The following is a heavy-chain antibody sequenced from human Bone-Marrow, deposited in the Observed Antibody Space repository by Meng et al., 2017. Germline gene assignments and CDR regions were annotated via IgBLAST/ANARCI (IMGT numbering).Heavy chain of an antibody. D-gene: IGHD2/OR15-2a*01. J-gene: IGHJ5*02. CDR1: GGSISSGGYS. Sequence: QLQLQESGSGLVKPSQTRSLTGAGSGGSISSGGYSWSWIRQPPGKGLEWIGYIYHSGSTHYNPSLKSRVIMSVDTSKNQFSLKLYSVTAADTAVYYCARARTTNQSKYRNAYNWFDPWGQGTLVTVSS. CDR3: ARARTTNQSKYRNAYNWFDP. CDR2: IYHSGST. V-gene: IGHV4-30-2*01.